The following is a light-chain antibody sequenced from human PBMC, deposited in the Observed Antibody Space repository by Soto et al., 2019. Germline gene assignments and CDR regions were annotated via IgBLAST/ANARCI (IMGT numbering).Light chain of an antibody. V-gene: IGLV1-51*01. CDR1: SSNIGNNY. J-gene: IGLJ1*01. CDR3: GTWDSSLSAYV. CDR2: DNN. Sequence: QSVLTQPPSVSAAPGQKVNISCSGSSSNIGNNYVSWYQQLPGTAPKLLIYDNNKRPSGIPDRFSGSKSGTSATLGITGLQTGDEADYYCGTWDSSLSAYVFGNGTKLTVL.